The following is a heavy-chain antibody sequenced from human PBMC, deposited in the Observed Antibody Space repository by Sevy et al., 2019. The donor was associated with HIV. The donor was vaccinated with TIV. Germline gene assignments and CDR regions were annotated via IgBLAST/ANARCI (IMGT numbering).Heavy chain of an antibody. D-gene: IGHD2-15*01. CDR3: AKGDGARRSVESDY. V-gene: IGHV3-23*01. CDR2: IIGSDDDT. CDR1: GFTFNNYA. Sequence: GGSLRLSCAASGFTFNNYALNWVRQAPGKGLEWVSSIIGSDDDTNYADSVKGRFTISRDNSKNTVHLQMISLRVEDTAIYYCAKGDGARRSVESDYWGLGTLVTVSS. J-gene: IGHJ4*02.